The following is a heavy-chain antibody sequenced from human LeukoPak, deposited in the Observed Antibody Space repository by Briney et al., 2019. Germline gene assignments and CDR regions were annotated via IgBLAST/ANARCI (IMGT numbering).Heavy chain of an antibody. D-gene: IGHD3-3*01. CDR2: IIPIFGTT. CDR3: ARALRGYDFWSGFLDY. Sequence: SVKVSCKASGGTFSSYGISWVRQAPGQGLEWMGGIIPIFGTTNYAQKFQGRVTITADESTSTAYMELSSLRSEDTAVYYCARALRGYDFWSGFLDYWGQGTLVTVSS. V-gene: IGHV1-69*13. CDR1: GGTFSSYG. J-gene: IGHJ4*02.